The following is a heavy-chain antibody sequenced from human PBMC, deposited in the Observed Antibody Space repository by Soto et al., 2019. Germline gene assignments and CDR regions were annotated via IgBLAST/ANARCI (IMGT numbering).Heavy chain of an antibody. Sequence: GGSLRLSCAASGFTFSGSAMHWVRQASGKGLEWVGRIRSKTKSYATAYAASVKGRFTISRDDSKNTAYLQMNSLKTEDTAVYYCTSLLRHGYDREVYAYCSQGTLVTVSS. V-gene: IGHV3-73*01. D-gene: IGHD5-12*01. CDR1: GFTFSGSA. CDR2: IRSKTKSYAT. CDR3: TSLLRHGYDREVYAY. J-gene: IGHJ4*02.